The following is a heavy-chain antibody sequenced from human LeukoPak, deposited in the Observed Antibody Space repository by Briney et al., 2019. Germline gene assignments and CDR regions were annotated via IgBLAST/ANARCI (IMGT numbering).Heavy chain of an antibody. CDR3: AKGTMGRGFGY. CDR1: GYTFTGYY. D-gene: IGHD3-10*01. Sequence: ASVKVSCKASGYTFTGYYMHWVRQAPGQGLEWMGWINPNSGDTNSPQKFQGRVTMTRDTSISTAYMELSRLRSDDTAVYYCAKGTMGRGFGYWGQGTLVTVSS. V-gene: IGHV1-2*02. J-gene: IGHJ4*02. CDR2: INPNSGDT.